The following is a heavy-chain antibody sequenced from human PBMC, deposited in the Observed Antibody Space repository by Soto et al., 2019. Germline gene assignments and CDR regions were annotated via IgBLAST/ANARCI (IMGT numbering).Heavy chain of an antibody. J-gene: IGHJ5*02. V-gene: IGHV4-30-2*01. CDR2: IYHSGST. Sequence: SETLSLTCAVSGGSISSGGYSWSWIRQAPGKGLEWIGYIYHSGSTYYNQSLKSRVTISVDRSKNQFSLKLSSVTAADTAVYYCARVPTPWGQGTLVTVSS. D-gene: IGHD2-2*01. CDR1: GGSISSGGYS. CDR3: ARVPTP.